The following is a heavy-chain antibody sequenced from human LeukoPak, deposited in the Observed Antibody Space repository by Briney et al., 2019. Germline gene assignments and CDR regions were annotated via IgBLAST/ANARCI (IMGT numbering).Heavy chain of an antibody. Sequence: LQTLSLTCTVSGGSISSGGYYWSWIRQHPGKGLEWIGYIYYSGSTYYNPSLKSRVTISVDTSKNQFSLKLSSVTAADTAVYYCARTQYYYDSSGETGDWGQGTLVTVSS. CDR1: GGSISSGGYY. CDR2: IYYSGST. CDR3: ARTQYYYDSSGETGD. V-gene: IGHV4-31*03. J-gene: IGHJ4*02. D-gene: IGHD3-22*01.